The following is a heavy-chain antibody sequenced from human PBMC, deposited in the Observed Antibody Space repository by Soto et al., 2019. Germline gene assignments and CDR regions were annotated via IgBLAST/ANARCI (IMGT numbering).Heavy chain of an antibody. CDR2: IYWDDDD. D-gene: IGHD3-3*01. CDR3: THCTFGFSSASVYYFDY. J-gene: IGHJ4*02. CDR1: GFSLDTIGVG. Sequence: QITLKESGPPLMKPTQTLTLTCTFSGFSLDTIGVGVGWIRQPPGKALEWLALIYWDDDDRYSPSLKSRLTVTKDTSRNPVVLTLANVDPVETATYYRTHCTFGFSSASVYYFDYWGQGTPVTVSS. V-gene: IGHV2-5*02.